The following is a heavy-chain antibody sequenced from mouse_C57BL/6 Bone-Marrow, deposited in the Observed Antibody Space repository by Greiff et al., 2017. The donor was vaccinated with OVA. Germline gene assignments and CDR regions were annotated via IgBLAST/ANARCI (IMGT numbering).Heavy chain of an antibody. CDR1: GYTFTSYW. V-gene: IGHV1-64*01. D-gene: IGHD1-1*01. CDR3: ARWDHYYGSSYVGN. CDR2: IHPNSGST. J-gene: IGHJ2*01. Sequence: VKLQQPGAELVKPGASVKLSCKASGYTFTSYWMHWVKQRPGQGLEWIGMIHPNSGSTNYNEKFKSKATLTVDKSSSTAYMQLSSLTSEDSAVYYCARWDHYYGSSYVGNWGQGTTLTVSS.